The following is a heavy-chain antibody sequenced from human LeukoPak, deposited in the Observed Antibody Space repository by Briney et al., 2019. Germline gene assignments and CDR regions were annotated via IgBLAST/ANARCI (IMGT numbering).Heavy chain of an antibody. CDR3: ARDRDSSGYYSYFDY. J-gene: IGHJ4*02. CDR1: GYTFTGYY. D-gene: IGHD3-22*01. Sequence: GASVKVSCKASGYTFTGYYIHWVRQAPGQGLEWMGWINPNSGGTNYAQKFQGRVTMTRDTSISTAYMELSRLRSDDTAVYYCARDRDSSGYYSYFDYWGQGTLVTVSS. CDR2: INPNSGGT. V-gene: IGHV1-2*02.